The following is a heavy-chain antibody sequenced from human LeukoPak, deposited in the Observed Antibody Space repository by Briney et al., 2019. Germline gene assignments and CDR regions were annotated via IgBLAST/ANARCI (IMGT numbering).Heavy chain of an antibody. Sequence: PGGSLRLSCAASGFTFSNYGMHWVRQAPGKGLQWVAFIRFDGSSKNYADSVKGRFAISRDTSKNTVYLQMNSLRPDDTAVYYCAKDPPTTYNAGFDSWGQGTLVTVSS. J-gene: IGHJ4*02. D-gene: IGHD5-24*01. CDR3: AKDPPTTYNAGFDS. V-gene: IGHV3-30*02. CDR2: IRFDGSSK. CDR1: GFTFSNYG.